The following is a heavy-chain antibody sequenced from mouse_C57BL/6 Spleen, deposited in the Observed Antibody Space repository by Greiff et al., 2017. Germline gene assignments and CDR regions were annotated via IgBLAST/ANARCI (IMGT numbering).Heavy chain of an antibody. J-gene: IGHJ1*03. Sequence: ESGPGLVKPSQSLSLTCSVTGYSITSGYYWNWIRQFPGNKLEWMGYISYDGSNNSNPSLKNRISITRDTSKNQFFLKLNSVTTEDTATYYCARDGYGSRYWYFDVWGTGTTVTVSS. CDR2: ISYDGSN. V-gene: IGHV3-6*01. CDR1: GYSITSGYY. CDR3: ARDGYGSRYWYFDV. D-gene: IGHD1-1*01.